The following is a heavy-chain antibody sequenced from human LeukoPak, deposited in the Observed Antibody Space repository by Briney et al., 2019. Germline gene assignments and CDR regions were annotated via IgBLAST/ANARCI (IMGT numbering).Heavy chain of an antibody. CDR2: FDPEDGET. V-gene: IGHV1-24*01. CDR3: ATGGVDDPDAFDI. CDR1: GYTLTELS. Sequence: APVKVSCKVSGYTLTELSMHWVRQAPGKGLEWMGRFDPEDGETISAQKFQGRVTMTEDTSTDTAYMELSSLRSEDTAVYYCATGGVDDPDAFDIWGQGTMVTVSS. J-gene: IGHJ3*02. D-gene: IGHD3-10*01.